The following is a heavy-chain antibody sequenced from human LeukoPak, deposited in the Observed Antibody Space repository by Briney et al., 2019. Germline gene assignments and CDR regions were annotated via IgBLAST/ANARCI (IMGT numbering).Heavy chain of an antibody. D-gene: IGHD3-10*01. Sequence: GASVKVSCKASGGTFSSYAISWVRQAPGQGLEWMGGIIPIFGTANYAQKFQGRVTTTTDESTSTAYMELSSLRSEDTAVYYCARERSGRPFDYWGQGILVTVSS. CDR3: ARERSGRPFDY. J-gene: IGHJ4*02. V-gene: IGHV1-69*05. CDR1: GGTFSSYA. CDR2: IIPIFGTA.